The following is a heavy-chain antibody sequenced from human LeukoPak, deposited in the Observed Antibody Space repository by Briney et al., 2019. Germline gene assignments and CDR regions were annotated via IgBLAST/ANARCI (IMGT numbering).Heavy chain of an antibody. CDR2: ISSSNSYI. CDR3: ARDFEMGATTHFDY. Sequence: GGSLRLSCAASGYTFSGYSMNWVRQAPGKGLEWVSSISSSNSYIYYADSVKGRFTISRDNAKNSLYLQMNSLRAEDTAVYYCARDFEMGATTHFDYWGQGTLVTVSS. V-gene: IGHV3-21*01. CDR1: GYTFSGYS. D-gene: IGHD1-26*01. J-gene: IGHJ4*02.